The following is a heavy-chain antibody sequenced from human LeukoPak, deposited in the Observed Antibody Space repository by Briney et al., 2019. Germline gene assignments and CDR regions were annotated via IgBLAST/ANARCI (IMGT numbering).Heavy chain of an antibody. J-gene: IGHJ3*02. CDR2: IYHSGST. Sequence: SGTLSLTCAVSGGSISSSNWWSWVRQPPGKGLEWIGEIYHSGSTNYNPSLKSRVTISVDKSKNQFSLKLSSVTAADTAVYYCASSPAVDYYGSGKGAFDIWGQGTMVTVSS. CDR1: GGSISSSNW. D-gene: IGHD3-10*01. CDR3: ASSPAVDYYGSGKGAFDI. V-gene: IGHV4-4*02.